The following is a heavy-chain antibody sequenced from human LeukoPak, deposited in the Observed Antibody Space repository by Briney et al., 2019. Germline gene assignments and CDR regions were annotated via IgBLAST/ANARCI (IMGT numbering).Heavy chain of an antibody. D-gene: IGHD2-2*01. V-gene: IGHV3-30*03. CDR2: ISYDGSNE. CDR1: GFTFSSYG. J-gene: IGHJ6*02. Sequence: GGSLRLSCAASGFTFSSYGMHWVRQAPGKGLEWVALISYDGSNEYYADSVRGRFTISRDNSKFTLYMQMNSLRAEDTAVYYCARVRAGYCTSTSCYTGMDVWGQGTTVTVCS. CDR3: ARVRAGYCTSTSCYTGMDV.